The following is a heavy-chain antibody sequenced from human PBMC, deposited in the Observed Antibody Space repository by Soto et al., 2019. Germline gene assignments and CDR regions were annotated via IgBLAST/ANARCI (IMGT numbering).Heavy chain of an antibody. V-gene: IGHV3-53*01. D-gene: IGHD2-2*01. CDR2: IYSGGST. Sequence: GGSLRVSCAASGFTVSSNYMSWVRQAPGKGLEWVSVIYSGGSTYYADSVKGRFTISRDNSKNTLYLQMNSLRAEDTAVYYCARDLVVVPAATQYYYYYGMDVWGQGTTVTVSS. CDR1: GFTVSSNY. J-gene: IGHJ6*02. CDR3: ARDLVVVPAATQYYYYYGMDV.